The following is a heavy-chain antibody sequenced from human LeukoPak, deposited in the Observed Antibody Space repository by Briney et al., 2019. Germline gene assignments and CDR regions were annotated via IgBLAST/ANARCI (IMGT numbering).Heavy chain of an antibody. Sequence: GASVKVSCRASGYTFTGCYMHWVRQAPGQGLEWMGWFNPNSGGTGCAQKFQGRVTVARDTPIGTAYMELSRLRSDDTAVYYCARVNYYYGSGSYSYYYGMDVWGQGTTVTVSS. CDR1: GYTFTGCY. V-gene: IGHV1-2*02. CDR3: ARVNYYYGSGSYSYYYGMDV. J-gene: IGHJ6*02. CDR2: FNPNSGGT. D-gene: IGHD3-10*01.